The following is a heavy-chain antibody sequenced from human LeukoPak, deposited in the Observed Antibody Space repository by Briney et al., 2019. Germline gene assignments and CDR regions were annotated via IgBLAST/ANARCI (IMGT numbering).Heavy chain of an antibody. J-gene: IGHJ4*02. CDR1: GFTVSSNY. CDR2: IYSGGST. V-gene: IGHV3-53*01. CDR3: VSHDYGDPNFDY. D-gene: IGHD4-17*01. Sequence: GSLRLSCAASGFTVSSNYMSWVRQAPGKGLEWVSVIYSGGSTYYADSVKGRFTISRDNSKNTLYLQMNSLRAEDTAVYYCVSHDYGDPNFDYWGQGTLVTVSS.